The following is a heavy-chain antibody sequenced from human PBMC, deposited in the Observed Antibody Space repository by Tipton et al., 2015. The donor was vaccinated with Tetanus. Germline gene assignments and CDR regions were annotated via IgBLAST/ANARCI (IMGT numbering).Heavy chain of an antibody. Sequence: TLSLTCAVSGYSISSGYYWGWIRQPPGKGLEWIGSIYHSGSTYYNPSLKSRVTISVGTPKNQFSLKLSSVTAADTAVYYCAISPTTVTTFDYWGQGTLVTVSS. J-gene: IGHJ4*02. CDR1: GYSISSGYY. V-gene: IGHV4-38-2*01. D-gene: IGHD4-17*01. CDR3: AISPTTVTTFDY. CDR2: IYHSGST.